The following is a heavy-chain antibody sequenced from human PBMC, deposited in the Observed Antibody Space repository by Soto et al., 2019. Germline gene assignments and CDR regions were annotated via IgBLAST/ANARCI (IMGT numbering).Heavy chain of an antibody. Sequence: ASVKVSCKASGGTFSSYAISWVRQAPGQGLEWMGGIIPIFGTANYAQKFQGRVTITADESTSTAYMELSSLRSEDTAVYYCAVSADIVVVPAESYDYYYGMDGWGQGTTVTVSS. CDR2: IIPIFGTA. V-gene: IGHV1-69*13. D-gene: IGHD2-2*01. J-gene: IGHJ6*02. CDR3: AVSADIVVVPAESYDYYYGMDG. CDR1: GGTFSSYA.